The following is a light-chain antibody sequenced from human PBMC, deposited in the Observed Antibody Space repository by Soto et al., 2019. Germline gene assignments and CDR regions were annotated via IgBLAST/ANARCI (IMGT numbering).Light chain of an antibody. V-gene: IGLV2-14*01. J-gene: IGLJ7*01. CDR1: SSDVGGYNY. CDR3: SSYTSSSTSV. Sequence: QSALTQPASVSGSPGQSITISCTGTSSDVGGYNYVSWYQQHPGKAPKLMIFEVSNRPAGASNRFSGSKSGNTASLTISGLQGEDEADYYCSSYTSSSTSVFGTGTQLTVL. CDR2: EVS.